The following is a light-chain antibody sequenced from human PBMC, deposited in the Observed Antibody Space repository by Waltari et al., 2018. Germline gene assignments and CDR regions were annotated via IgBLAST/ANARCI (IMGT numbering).Light chain of an antibody. CDR2: GAS. J-gene: IGKJ4*01. V-gene: IGKV3-15*01. CDR3: QQYNRWPPLT. CDR1: QHIYNN. Sequence: EVLMTQSPAALSLSPGERVTLSCKASQHIYNNLDWYQQKFGQSPRLLIYGASTRATGIPARFSGRGSGTECTLTISSLQSEDCAVYYCQQYNRWPPLTFGGGTKVEIK.